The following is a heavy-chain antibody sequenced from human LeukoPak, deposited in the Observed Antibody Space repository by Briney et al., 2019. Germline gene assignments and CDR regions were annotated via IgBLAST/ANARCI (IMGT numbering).Heavy chain of an antibody. D-gene: IGHD4-17*01. CDR1: GFTFSSYG. CDR3: AKETGPPNDYGDPLDY. Sequence: GGSLRLSCAASGFTFSSYGMHWVRQAPGKGLEWVAFIRYDGSNKYYADSVKGRFTISRDNSKNTLYLQMNSLRAEDTAVYYCAKETGPPNDYGDPLDYWGQGTLVTVSS. V-gene: IGHV3-30*02. J-gene: IGHJ4*02. CDR2: IRYDGSNK.